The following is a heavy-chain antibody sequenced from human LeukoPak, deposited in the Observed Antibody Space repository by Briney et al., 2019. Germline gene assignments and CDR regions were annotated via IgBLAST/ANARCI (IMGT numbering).Heavy chain of an antibody. Sequence: TPSETLSLTCTVSGYSINSGYYWGWIRQPPGKGLEWIGIIYRTGSTYYNPSLKSRVTMSMDTSQNQFSLRLSSVTAADTAIYYCAKASYATSSPVDWWGQGTLVTVSS. D-gene: IGHD2-2*01. CDR1: GYSINSGYY. CDR3: AKASYATSSPVDW. CDR2: IYRTGST. J-gene: IGHJ4*02. V-gene: IGHV4-38-2*02.